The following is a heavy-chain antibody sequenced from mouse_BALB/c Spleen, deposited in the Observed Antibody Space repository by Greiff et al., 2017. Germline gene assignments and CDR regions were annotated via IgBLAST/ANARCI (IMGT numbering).Heavy chain of an antibody. D-gene: IGHD1-2*01. CDR2: IRNKANGYTA. J-gene: IGHJ3*01. Sequence: EVNVVESGGGLVQPGGSLRLSCATSGFTFTDYYMSWVRQPPGKALEWLGFIRNKANGYTAEYSASVKGRFTISRDNSQSILYLQMNTLRAEDSATYYCARDNYGHPAYWGQGTLVTVSA. CDR1: GFTFTDYY. V-gene: IGHV7-3*02. CDR3: ARDNYGHPAY.